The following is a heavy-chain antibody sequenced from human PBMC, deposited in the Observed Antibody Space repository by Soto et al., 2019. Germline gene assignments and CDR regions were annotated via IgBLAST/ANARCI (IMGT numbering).Heavy chain of an antibody. CDR1: GGSFSGYY. CDR2: INHRGST. Sequence: QVQLQQWGAGLLKPSETLSLTCAVYGGSFSGYYWSWIRQPPGKGLGWIGEINHRGSTNYNPSLKSRVTISVDTSKKQFSLKQSSVTAADTAVYYCARGGGYCSSSSCPDPYYDYWGQGTLVTVSS. V-gene: IGHV4-34*01. J-gene: IGHJ4*02. D-gene: IGHD2-2*01. CDR3: ARGGGYCSSSSCPDPYYDY.